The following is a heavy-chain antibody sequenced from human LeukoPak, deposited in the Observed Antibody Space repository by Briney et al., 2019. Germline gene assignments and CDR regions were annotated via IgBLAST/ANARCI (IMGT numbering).Heavy chain of an antibody. V-gene: IGHV4-59*01. CDR3: ASVDTAMDFDY. CDR2: IYYSGST. CDR1: GGSISSYY. D-gene: IGHD5-18*01. J-gene: IGHJ4*02. Sequence: PSETLSLTCTVSGGSISSYYWSWIRQPPGKGLEWIGYIYYSGSTNYNPSLKSRVTIPVDTSKNQFSLKLSSVTAADTAVYYCASVDTAMDFDYWGQGTLVTVSS.